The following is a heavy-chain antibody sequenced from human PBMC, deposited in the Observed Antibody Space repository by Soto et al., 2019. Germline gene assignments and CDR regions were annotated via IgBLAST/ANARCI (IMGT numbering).Heavy chain of an antibody. J-gene: IGHJ5*02. CDR1: GGAILDSTYY. V-gene: IGHV4-39*01. CDR3: ARQATGYYYGWFDP. Sequence: PSETLSLTCTVSGGAILDSTYYWAWIRQPPGKGLEWIGTIFYSGGTFYTPSLKSRVTMSVDTSKNQFSLKLTSVTAADTAVYFCARQATGYYYGWFDPRGQGTLVTVSS. D-gene: IGHD3-22*01. CDR2: IFYSGGT.